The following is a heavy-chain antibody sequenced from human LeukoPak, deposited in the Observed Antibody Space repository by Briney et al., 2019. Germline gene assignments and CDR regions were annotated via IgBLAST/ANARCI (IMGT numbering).Heavy chain of an antibody. CDR3: AKDDGYGDYLRYYYYGMDV. D-gene: IGHD4-17*01. Sequence: GGSLRLSCAASGFTFSSYAMSWVRQAPGKGLEWVSAISGSGGSTYYADSVKGRFTISRDNSKNTLYLQMNSLRAEDTAVYYCAKDDGYGDYLRYYYYGMDVWGQGTTVTVSS. J-gene: IGHJ6*02. CDR2: ISGSGGST. V-gene: IGHV3-23*01. CDR1: GFTFSSYA.